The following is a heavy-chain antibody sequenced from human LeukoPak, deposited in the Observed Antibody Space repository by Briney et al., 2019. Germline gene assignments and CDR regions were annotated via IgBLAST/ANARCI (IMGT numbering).Heavy chain of an antibody. CDR3: AKSSKAVMYYFDY. Sequence: GGSLRLSCAASGLTFSSYAMTWARQAPGKGLEWVSAISGIGGSAFYADFVKGRFTISRDNSKNTLYLQMNSLRAEDTAVYYCAKSSKAVMYYFDYWGQGTLVTVSS. CDR2: ISGIGGSA. V-gene: IGHV3-23*01. D-gene: IGHD3-16*01. J-gene: IGHJ4*02. CDR1: GLTFSSYA.